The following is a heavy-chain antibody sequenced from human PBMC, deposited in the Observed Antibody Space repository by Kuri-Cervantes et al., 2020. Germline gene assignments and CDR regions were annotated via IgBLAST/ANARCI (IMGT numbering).Heavy chain of an antibody. CDR1: GFTFSSYA. D-gene: IGHD3-3*01. CDR2: ISGSGGST. V-gene: IGHV3-23*01. Sequence: GGSLRVSCAASGFTFSSYAMSWVRQAPGKGLEWVSAISGSGGSTYYADSVKGRFTISRDNSKNTLYLQMNSLRTEDTAVYYCAKDRRHTIFGATHHFMDVWGKGTTVTVSS. CDR3: AKDRRHTIFGATHHFMDV. J-gene: IGHJ6*03.